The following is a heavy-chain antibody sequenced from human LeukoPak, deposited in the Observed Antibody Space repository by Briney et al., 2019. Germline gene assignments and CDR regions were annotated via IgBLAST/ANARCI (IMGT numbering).Heavy chain of an antibody. D-gene: IGHD3-22*01. CDR3: ARADYYDSSGYYTGVGYYFDY. CDR2: ISAYNGNT. V-gene: IGHV1-18*01. CDR1: GYTFTSYG. Sequence: GASVKVSXKASGYTFTSYGISWVRQAPGQGLEWIGWISAYNGNTNYAQKLQGRVTMTTDTSTSTAYMELRSLRSDDTAVYYCARADYYDSSGYYTGVGYYFDYWGQGTLVTVSS. J-gene: IGHJ4*02.